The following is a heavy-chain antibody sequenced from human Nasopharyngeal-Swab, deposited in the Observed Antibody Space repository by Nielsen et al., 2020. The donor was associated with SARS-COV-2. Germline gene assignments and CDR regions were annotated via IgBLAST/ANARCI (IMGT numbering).Heavy chain of an antibody. D-gene: IGHD6-6*01. CDR3: ARGDSSSSTGVDY. V-gene: IGHV3-30-3*01. J-gene: IGHJ4*02. Sequence: WIRQPPGKGLEWVAVISYDGSNKYYADSVKGRFTISRDSSKNTLYLQMNSLRAEDTAVYYCARGDSSSSTGVDYWGQGTLVTVSS. CDR2: ISYDGSNK.